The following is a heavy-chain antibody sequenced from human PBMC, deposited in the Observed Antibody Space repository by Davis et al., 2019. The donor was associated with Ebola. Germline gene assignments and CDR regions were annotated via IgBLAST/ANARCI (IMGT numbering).Heavy chain of an antibody. Sequence: ASVKVSCKASGYTFTGYYIHWVRQAPGQGLEWLGWINPNSGGTNYAQNLQGRVTMTTDTSTSTAYMELRSLRSDDTAVYFCARGTSGSFDYWGQGTLVTVSS. CDR1: GYTFTGYY. CDR3: ARGTSGSFDY. D-gene: IGHD2-2*01. CDR2: INPNSGGT. J-gene: IGHJ4*02. V-gene: IGHV1-2*02.